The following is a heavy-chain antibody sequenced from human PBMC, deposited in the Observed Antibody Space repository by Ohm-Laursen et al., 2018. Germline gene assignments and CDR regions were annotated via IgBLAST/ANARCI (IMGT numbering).Heavy chain of an antibody. CDR3: AKYSSWSWYYGMDV. CDR1: GFTFSSYA. CDR2: ISGSGGSI. J-gene: IGHJ6*02. Sequence: SLRLSCAASGFTFSSYAMSWVRQAPGKGLEWVSTISGSGGSIYYADSVKGRFTISGDNSKNSLYLQMNSLRAEDTAVYYCAKYSSWSWYYGMDVWGQGTTVTVSS. V-gene: IGHV3-23*01. D-gene: IGHD3-10*01.